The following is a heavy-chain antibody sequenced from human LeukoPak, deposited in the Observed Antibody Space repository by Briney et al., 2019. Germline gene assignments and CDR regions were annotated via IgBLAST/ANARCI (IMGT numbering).Heavy chain of an antibody. Sequence: GGSLRLSCAASGFTLSSYAMTWVRQAPGKGLEWVSDIGDSGATTYYADSVKGRFTISRDNSKNTLYLQMNSLRAEDTAVYFCATGERMVRGDGVDYWGQGTLVTVSS. CDR2: IGDSGATT. J-gene: IGHJ4*02. D-gene: IGHD3-10*01. CDR3: ATGERMVRGDGVDY. V-gene: IGHV3-23*01. CDR1: GFTLSSYA.